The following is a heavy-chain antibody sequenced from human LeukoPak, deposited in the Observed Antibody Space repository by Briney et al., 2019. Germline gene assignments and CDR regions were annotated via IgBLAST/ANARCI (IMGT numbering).Heavy chain of an antibody. CDR3: AKIRDSSYHYYGMDV. V-gene: IGHV3-53*01. CDR1: GFTVSSNY. CDR2: IYSGGST. Sequence: GGSLRLSCAASGFTVSSNYMSWVRQAPGKGLEWVSVIYSGGSTYYADSVKGRFTISRDNSKNTLYLQMNSLRAEDTAVYYCAKIRDSSYHYYGMDVWGQGTTVTVSS. D-gene: IGHD3-22*01. J-gene: IGHJ6*02.